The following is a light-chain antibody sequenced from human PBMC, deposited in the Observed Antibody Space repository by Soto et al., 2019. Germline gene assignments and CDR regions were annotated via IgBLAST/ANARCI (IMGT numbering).Light chain of an antibody. J-gene: IGLJ1*01. CDR3: CSYTSSGTYV. Sequence: QSALTQPASVSGSPGQSITISCTGTSSDVGNYKYVSWYQQHPGKAPKLMIYEVSHRPSGVSNRFSGSKSGNTASLTISGLQAEDETDYYCCSYTSSGTYVFGTGTKLTVL. V-gene: IGLV2-14*01. CDR2: EVS. CDR1: SSDVGNYKY.